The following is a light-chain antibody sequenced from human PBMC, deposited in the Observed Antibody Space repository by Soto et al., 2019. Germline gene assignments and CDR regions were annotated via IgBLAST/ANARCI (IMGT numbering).Light chain of an antibody. J-gene: IGKJ1*01. CDR1: QNISNY. CDR3: QQSDNWPRT. CDR2: GAS. Sequence: IVLTQSPATLSLSPGKRATLSCRASQNISNYLIWYQQKPGQAPRLLIYGASTRATGIPARFSGTGSGTEFTITISSLQSEDCEVYYGQQSDNWPRTFGQGTKVDIK. V-gene: IGKV3-15*01.